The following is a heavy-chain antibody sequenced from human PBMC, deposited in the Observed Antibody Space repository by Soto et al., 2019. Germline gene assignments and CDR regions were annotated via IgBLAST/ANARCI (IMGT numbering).Heavy chain of an antibody. CDR1: GFTFSDYA. CDR2: VSHDGRNT. J-gene: IGHJ4*02. CDR3: AKGGRQWLVTSDFNY. Sequence: VQLVESGGGVVQPGRSLRLSCAASGFTFSDYAMHWVRQAPGKGLDWVAFVSHDGRNTHYADSVKGRFTISRDSYKNTVSLEMTSLRAEDTAVYYGAKGGRQWLVTSDFNYWGQGALVTVSS. D-gene: IGHD6-19*01. V-gene: IGHV3-30*18.